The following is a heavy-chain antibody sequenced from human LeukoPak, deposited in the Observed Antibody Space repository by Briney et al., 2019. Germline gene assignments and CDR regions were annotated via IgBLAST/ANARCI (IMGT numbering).Heavy chain of an antibody. D-gene: IGHD6-13*01. V-gene: IGHV3-64*01. CDR1: GFTFNTYG. Sequence: GGSLRLSCAASGFTFNTYGMHWVRQVPGKGLEYVSGIGPDGGTTYYAKSVKGRFTISRDNSKSMVYLQMGSLTADDMAVYYCARGAQLTDYWGQGTLVTVSS. CDR2: IGPDGGTT. CDR3: ARGAQLTDY. J-gene: IGHJ4*02.